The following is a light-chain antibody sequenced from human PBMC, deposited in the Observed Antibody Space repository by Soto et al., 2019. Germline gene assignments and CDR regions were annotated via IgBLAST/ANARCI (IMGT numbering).Light chain of an antibody. CDR2: EEF. CDR1: QTISSW. V-gene: IGKV1-5*03. CDR3: QQYHSYPWT. J-gene: IGKJ1*01. Sequence: DIQMTQSPSTLSSSIGDRVTITCRASQTISSWLAWYQQKPGKAPKLQIYEEFNLESGVPSRFSGSGSGTEFPLTIFGLQPDDFATYYCQQYHSYPWTFGQGTKVAIK.